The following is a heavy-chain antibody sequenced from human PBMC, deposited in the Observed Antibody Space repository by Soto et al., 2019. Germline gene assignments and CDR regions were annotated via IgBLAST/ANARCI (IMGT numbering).Heavy chain of an antibody. CDR1: GGSISSSSYY. Sequence: PSETLSLTCTVSGGSISSSSYYWGWIRQPPGKGLEWIGSIYYSGSTYYNPSLKSRVTISVDTSKNQFSLKLSSVTAADTAVYYCGRGRGTTVTTLAYFDYWGQGTLVTVSS. V-gene: IGHV4-39*01. D-gene: IGHD4-17*01. CDR3: GRGRGTTVTTLAYFDY. J-gene: IGHJ4*02. CDR2: IYYSGST.